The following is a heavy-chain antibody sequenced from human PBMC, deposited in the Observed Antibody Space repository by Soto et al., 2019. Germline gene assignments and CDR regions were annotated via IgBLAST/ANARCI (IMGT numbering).Heavy chain of an antibody. CDR1: GSIFTTYW. CDR3: ARRDCSSYRCFETFDS. V-gene: IGHV5-51*01. J-gene: IGHJ4*02. Sequence: GESLKISCKGSGSIFTTYWIGWVRKMSGKGLEWMGMIYPVDSDTRYSPSFQGRVTFSADKSISTAFLQWSSLKASDTAIYYCARRDCSSYRCFETFDSWGQGTLVTVSS. D-gene: IGHD2-2*01. CDR2: IYPVDSDT.